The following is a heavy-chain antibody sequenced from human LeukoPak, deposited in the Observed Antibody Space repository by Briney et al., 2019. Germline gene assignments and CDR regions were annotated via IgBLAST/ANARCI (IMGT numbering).Heavy chain of an antibody. Sequence: PSETLSLTCAVYGGSFSGYYWSWIRQPPGKGLEWIGEINHSGSTNYNPSLKSRVTISVDTSKNQFSLKLSSVTAADTAVYYCARVGADYSSDYWGQGTLVTVSS. CDR3: ARVGADYSSDY. D-gene: IGHD4-11*01. V-gene: IGHV4-34*01. J-gene: IGHJ4*02. CDR2: INHSGST. CDR1: GGSFSGYY.